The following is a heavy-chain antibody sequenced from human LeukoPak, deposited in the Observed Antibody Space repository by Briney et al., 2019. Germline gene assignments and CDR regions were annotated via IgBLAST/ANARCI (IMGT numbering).Heavy chain of an antibody. J-gene: IGHJ4*02. CDR3: AKDRTSSGSLPNFDY. CDR1: GFTFDDYA. CDR2: ISWNSGSI. Sequence: QPGGSLRLSCAASGFTFDDYAMHWVRQAPGKGLEWVSGISWNSGSIGYADSVKGRFTISRDNAKNSLYLQMNSLRAEDMALYYCAKDRTSSGSLPNFDYWGQGTLVTVSS. V-gene: IGHV3-9*03. D-gene: IGHD3-22*01.